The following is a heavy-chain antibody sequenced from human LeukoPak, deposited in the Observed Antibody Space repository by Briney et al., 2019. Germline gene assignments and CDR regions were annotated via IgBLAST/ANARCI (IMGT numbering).Heavy chain of an antibody. D-gene: IGHD3-22*01. CDR1: GFTFDDYT. J-gene: IGHJ4*02. Sequence: GGSLRLSCAASGFTFDDYTMHWVRQAPGKGLEWVSLITWDGGSTYYADSVKGRFTISRDNAKNSLYLQMNSLRAEDTAVYYCARGTHYYDSSGYYTEFDYWGQGTLVTVSS. CDR2: ITWDGGST. V-gene: IGHV3-43*01. CDR3: ARGTHYYDSSGYYTEFDY.